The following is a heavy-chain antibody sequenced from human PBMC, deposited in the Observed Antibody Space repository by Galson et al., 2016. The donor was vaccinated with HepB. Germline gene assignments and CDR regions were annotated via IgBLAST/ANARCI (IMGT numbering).Heavy chain of an antibody. V-gene: IGHV3-48*01. J-gene: IGHJ4*02. D-gene: IGHD1-1*01. CDR2: NSRDSGII. Sequence: SLRLSCAASGFTFSNYAMNWVRQAPGKGLEWVSHNSRDSGIIDYADSVKGRFTVSRDNGKNSLFLQMNSLRAEDTAVYYCVRGNDWAFDYWGQGIPVTV. CDR1: GFTFSNYA. CDR3: VRGNDWAFDY.